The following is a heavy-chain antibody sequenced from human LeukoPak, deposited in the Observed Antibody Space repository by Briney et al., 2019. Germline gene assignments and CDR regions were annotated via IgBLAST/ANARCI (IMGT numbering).Heavy chain of an antibody. CDR2: IKQDGSEK. CDR3: ASKNIAAADDY. V-gene: IGHV3-7*01. J-gene: IGHJ4*02. D-gene: IGHD6-13*01. CDR1: GFTFSSYR. Sequence: PGGSLRLSYAASGFTFSSYRMNWVRQAPGKGLEWVANIKQDGSEKYYVDSVKGRFTISRDNAKNSLFLQMNSLRAEDTAVYYCASKNIAAADDYWGQGTLVTVSS.